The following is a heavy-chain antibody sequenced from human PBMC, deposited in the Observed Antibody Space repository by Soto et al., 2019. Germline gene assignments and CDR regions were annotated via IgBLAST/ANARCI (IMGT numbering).Heavy chain of an antibody. V-gene: IGHV3-64*01. D-gene: IGHD2-2*01. Sequence: GGSLRLSCAASGFTFSSYAMHWVRQAPGKGLEYVSAISSNGGSTYYANSVKGRFTISRDNSKNTLYLQMGSLRAEDMAVYYCARVGGYCSSTSCYGGYYYYYMDVWGKGTTVTVSS. CDR3: ARVGGYCSSTSCYGGYYYYYMDV. CDR1: GFTFSSYA. CDR2: ISSNGGST. J-gene: IGHJ6*03.